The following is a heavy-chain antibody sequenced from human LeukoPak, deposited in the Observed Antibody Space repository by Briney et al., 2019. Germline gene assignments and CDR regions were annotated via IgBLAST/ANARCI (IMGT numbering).Heavy chain of an antibody. J-gene: IGHJ4*02. CDR2: INQDASEI. Sequence: GGSLRLSCAPSRFTQGNYRTSWLRQAPGKGLEWVGNINQDASEINYVDSVKGRFTISRVNAENSLYLQMNSLRAEDTAIYFWALDRCINSSSNDRFDYWGQGALVTVSS. V-gene: IGHV3-7*01. CDR1: RFTQGNYR. D-gene: IGHD6-6*01. CDR3: ALDRCINSSSNDRFDY.